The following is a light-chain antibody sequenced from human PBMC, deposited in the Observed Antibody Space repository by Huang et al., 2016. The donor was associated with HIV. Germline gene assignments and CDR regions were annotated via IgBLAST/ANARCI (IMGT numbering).Light chain of an antibody. V-gene: IGKV1-39*01. CDR2: AAS. CDR3: QQTYSTPQT. Sequence: DIQMTQSPSSLSASIGDRVTVTCRASQSISNYFNWYQQKPGKAPKLLLYAASTLQSGVPSRFSGSGSGTDFTLTISSLQPEDFATYYCQQTYSTPQTFGQGTKVEIK. CDR1: QSISNY. J-gene: IGKJ1*01.